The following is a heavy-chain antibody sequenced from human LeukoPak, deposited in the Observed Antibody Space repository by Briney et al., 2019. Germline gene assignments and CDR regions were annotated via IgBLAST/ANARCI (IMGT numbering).Heavy chain of an antibody. D-gene: IGHD3-16*02. Sequence: PLETLSLTCTVSGGSISSYYWSWVRQSPGKGLEWIGYIYYTGSTNHNPSLKSRVTISVDTAKNQSSLNLSSVTAADTAVYYCARNLVPDYWGQGILVTVSS. CDR3: ARNLVPDY. J-gene: IGHJ4*02. V-gene: IGHV4-59*01. CDR1: GGSISSYY. CDR2: IYYTGST.